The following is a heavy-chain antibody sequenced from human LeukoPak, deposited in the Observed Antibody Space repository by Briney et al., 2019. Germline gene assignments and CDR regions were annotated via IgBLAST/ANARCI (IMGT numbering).Heavy chain of an antibody. V-gene: IGHV4-4*02. J-gene: IGHJ5*02. Sequence: SGTLSLACTVSGDSINSLDLWCWVRQPPGKGLEWIGYIYHSGSTYYNPSLKSRVTISVDRSKNQFSLKLSSVTAADTAVYYCARARDPRYSRPEKNWFDPWGQGTLVTVSS. CDR1: GDSINSLDL. D-gene: IGHD5-18*01. CDR3: ARARDPRYSRPEKNWFDP. CDR2: IYHSGST.